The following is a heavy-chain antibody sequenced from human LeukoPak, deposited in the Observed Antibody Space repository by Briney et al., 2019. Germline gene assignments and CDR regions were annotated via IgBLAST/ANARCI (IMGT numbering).Heavy chain of an antibody. Sequence: GGSLRLSCVASGLTFNNYNMNWVRQAPGKGLEWVSLISSDGSYIYYADSVRGRFTISRDNAKNSLYLQMNSLRAEDTAVYFCASPHYCSGSSCCFGYWGQGTLVTVSS. CDR2: ISSDGSYI. D-gene: IGHD2-15*01. V-gene: IGHV3-21*01. CDR3: ASPHYCSGSSCCFGY. CDR1: GLTFNNYN. J-gene: IGHJ4*03.